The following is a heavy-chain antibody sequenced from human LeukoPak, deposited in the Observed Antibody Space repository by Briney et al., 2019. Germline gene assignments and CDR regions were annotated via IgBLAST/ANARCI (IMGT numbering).Heavy chain of an antibody. J-gene: IGHJ4*02. V-gene: IGHV1-69*05. CDR2: IIPIFITA. CDR1: GGTFISYA. D-gene: IGHD1-26*01. Sequence: SVKVSCKASGGTFISYAISWVRQAPGQGVESIVRIIPIFITATYAQKFQGRLAIPTDESTSTAYMELSSLRSDDTAVYYCAIGSGSFDYCGQGTLVTVSS. CDR3: AIGSGSFDY.